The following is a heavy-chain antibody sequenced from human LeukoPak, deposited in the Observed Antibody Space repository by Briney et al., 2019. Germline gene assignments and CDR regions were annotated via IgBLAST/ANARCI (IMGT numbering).Heavy chain of an antibody. CDR1: GFTFSDYS. V-gene: IGHV3-21*01. Sequence: GGSLRLSCAASGFTFSDYSMNWVRQAPGKGLEWVSSISRSNSDIRYADSVEGRFTISRDNAKNSLYLQINSLRAEDTAVYYCARIDSGYFDYWGQGTLVTVSS. CDR3: ARIDSGYFDY. CDR2: ISRSNSDI. J-gene: IGHJ4*02. D-gene: IGHD1-26*01.